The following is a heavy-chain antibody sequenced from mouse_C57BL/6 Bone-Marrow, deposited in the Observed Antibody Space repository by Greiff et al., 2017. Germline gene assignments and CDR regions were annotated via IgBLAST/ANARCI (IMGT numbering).Heavy chain of an antibody. CDR3: ARKRAMYYFDY. CDR1: GYAFSSSW. CDR2: IYPGDGDT. Sequence: VQGVESGPELVKPGASVKISCKASGYAFSSSWMNWVKQRPGKGLEWIGRIYPGDGDTNYNGKFKGKATLTADKSSSTAYMQLSSLTSEDSAVYVCARKRAMYYFDYWGQGTTLTVSS. J-gene: IGHJ2*01. D-gene: IGHD3-1*01. V-gene: IGHV1-82*01.